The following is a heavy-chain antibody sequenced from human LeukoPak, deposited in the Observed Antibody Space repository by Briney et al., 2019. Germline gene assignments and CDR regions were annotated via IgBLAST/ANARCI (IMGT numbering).Heavy chain of an antibody. V-gene: IGHV3-20*04. D-gene: IGHD2-21*02. CDR3: ARGPQRTVVLTAFYS. J-gene: IGHJ4*02. CDR2: INWNGGST. CDR1: GFTFDDYG. Sequence: GGSLRLSCAASGFTFDDYGMSWVRQAPGKGLEWVSGINWNGGSTGYADSVKGRFTISRDNAKNSLYLQMNSLRAEDTAVYYCARGPQRTVVLTAFYSWGQGTLVTVSS.